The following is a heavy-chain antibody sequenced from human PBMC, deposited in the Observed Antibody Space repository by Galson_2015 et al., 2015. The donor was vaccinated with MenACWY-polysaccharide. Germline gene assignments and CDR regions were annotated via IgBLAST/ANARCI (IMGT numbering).Heavy chain of an antibody. Sequence: SVKVSCKASGYTFNNYDINWVRQAPGQGLEWMAWMNSNSGNSGYAQKFHGRVTMTKDKSINTAYLELSSLRSEDTAMYYCARTFGDFDYWGQGTLVTVSS. CDR1: GYTFNNYD. CDR2: MNSNSGNS. J-gene: IGHJ4*02. CDR3: ARTFGDFDY. V-gene: IGHV1-8*01. D-gene: IGHD3-10*01.